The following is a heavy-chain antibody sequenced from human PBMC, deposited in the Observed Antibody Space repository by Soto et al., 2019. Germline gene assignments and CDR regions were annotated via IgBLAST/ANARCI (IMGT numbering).Heavy chain of an antibody. CDR2: MNPNSGNT. V-gene: IGHV1-8*01. D-gene: IGHD3-9*01. CDR1: GYTFTSYD. CDR3: ASVRVLRYFDWSLAFDI. J-gene: IGHJ3*02. Sequence: ASVQVSCRASGYTFTSYDINWVRQATGQGLEWMGWMNPNSGNTGYAQKFQGRVTMTRNTSISTAYMELSSLRSEDTAVYYCASVRVLRYFDWSLAFDIWGQGTMVTVSS.